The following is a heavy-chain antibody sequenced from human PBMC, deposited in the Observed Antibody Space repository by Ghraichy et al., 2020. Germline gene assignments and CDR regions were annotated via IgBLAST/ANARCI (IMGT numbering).Heavy chain of an antibody. V-gene: IGHV3-21*01. J-gene: IGHJ6*02. D-gene: IGHD3-16*01. Sequence: GGSLRLSCAASGFIFSNYDMNWVRQAPGKGLEWVAYISGSSKSIYYADSVKGRFTISRDNAKNALYLQMNNMSGEDTAVYYCARDRGSLARLGGMDVWGQGSTVSVSS. CDR1: GFIFSNYD. CDR3: ARDRGSLARLGGMDV. CDR2: ISGSSKSI.